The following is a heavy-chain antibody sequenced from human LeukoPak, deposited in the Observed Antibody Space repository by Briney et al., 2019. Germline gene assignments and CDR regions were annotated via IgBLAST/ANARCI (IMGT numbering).Heavy chain of an antibody. CDR1: GFTFSSSN. CDR2: ISSSSTI. CDR3: ARVGVGMYHFDH. V-gene: IGHV3-48*01. D-gene: IGHD2-2*01. Sequence: PGGSLRLSCAASGFTFSSSNMNWVRQAPGKGLEWVSYISSSSTIFYADSVKGRFIISRDNAKNSLYLQMNSLRGEDTAVYYCARVGVGMYHFDHWGQGTLVTVSS. J-gene: IGHJ4*02.